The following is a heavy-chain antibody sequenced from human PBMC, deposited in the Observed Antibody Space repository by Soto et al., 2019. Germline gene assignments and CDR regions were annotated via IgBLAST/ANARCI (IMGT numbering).Heavy chain of an antibody. CDR2: MNPKSGYT. V-gene: IGHV1-8*01. J-gene: IGHJ4*02. CDR1: GYTFTNYD. D-gene: IGHD1-26*01. CDR3: ARVMGSVDS. Sequence: QVQLVQSGAEVKKPGTSVRISCKTSGYTFTNYDINWVRQAAGQGLEWMGWMNPKSGYTGSARKFXXRXTXXRDNAMTTASMELSSRRSDDTAVYYCARVMGSVDSWGQGTLVTVSS.